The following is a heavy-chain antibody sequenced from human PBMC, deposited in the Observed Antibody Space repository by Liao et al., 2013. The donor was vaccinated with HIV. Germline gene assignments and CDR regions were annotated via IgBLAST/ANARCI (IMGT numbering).Heavy chain of an antibody. CDR3: ARGRGDLVYFDL. J-gene: IGHJ2*01. CDR2: INHSGST. D-gene: IGHD3-16*01. CDR1: GGSFSGYY. V-gene: IGHV4-34*01. Sequence: QVQLQQWGAGLLKPSETLSLTCAVYGGSFSGYYWSWIRQPPGKGLEWIGEINHSGSTNYNPSLKSRVTISVDTSKNQFSLKLSSVTAADTAVYYCARGRGDLVYFDLWGRGTLVTVSS.